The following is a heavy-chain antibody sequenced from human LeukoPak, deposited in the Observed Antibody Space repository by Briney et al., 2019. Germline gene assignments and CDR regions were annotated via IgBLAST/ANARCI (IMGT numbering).Heavy chain of an antibody. Sequence: KPSETLSLTCTVSGASISSSTYYWGWIRQPPGKGLEWFGSIHHSGSTDYNPSLKSRVTISVDRSKNQFSLKLSSVTAADTAVYYCAREGGGSSGHDAFDIWGQGTMVTVSS. CDR3: AREGGGSSGHDAFDI. J-gene: IGHJ3*02. V-gene: IGHV4-39*07. CDR2: IHHSGST. CDR1: GASISSSTYY. D-gene: IGHD3-22*01.